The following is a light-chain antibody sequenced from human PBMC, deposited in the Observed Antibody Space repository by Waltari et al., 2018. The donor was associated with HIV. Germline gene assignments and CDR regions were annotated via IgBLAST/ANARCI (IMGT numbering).Light chain of an antibody. CDR2: NVS. CDR3: SSYAGTSNFVL. Sequence: QSALTQPRSVSESPGQSVTISCTGTSSDVGAYNYVSWYQQHPGRAPKFIIYNVSERPSGVPDRFSVSKSGNTASLTSSGLQAEDEADYYCSSYAGTSNFVLFGGGTKLTVL. CDR1: SSDVGAYNY. J-gene: IGLJ2*01. V-gene: IGLV2-11*01.